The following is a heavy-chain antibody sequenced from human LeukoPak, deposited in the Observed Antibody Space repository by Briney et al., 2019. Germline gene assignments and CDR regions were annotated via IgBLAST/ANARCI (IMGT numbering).Heavy chain of an antibody. J-gene: IGHJ5*02. CDR2: VYTSGNT. Sequence: PSETLSLTCSASGGSIVGGAYYWNWIRQPAGKALEWIGRVYTSGNTNYNPSLKSRLTMSVDTSKNQFSLKLSSVTAADTAVYYCVRGHGVLGNWFDPWGQGTLVTVSS. CDR1: GGSIVGGAYY. CDR3: VRGHGVLGNWFDP. V-gene: IGHV4-61*02. D-gene: IGHD3-10*01.